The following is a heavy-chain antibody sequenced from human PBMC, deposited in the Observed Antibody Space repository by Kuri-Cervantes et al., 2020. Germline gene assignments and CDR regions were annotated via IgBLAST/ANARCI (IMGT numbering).Heavy chain of an antibody. CDR2: ISYDGSNK. D-gene: IGHD4-17*01. CDR1: GFTFSSYA. Sequence: GESLKISCAASGFTFSSYAMHWVRQAPGKGLEWVAVISYDGSNKYYADSVKGRFTISRDNSKNTLYLQMNSLRAEDTAVYYCARERNCGDYLARYRVISGAFDIWGQGTMVTDSS. CDR3: ARERNCGDYLARYRVISGAFDI. J-gene: IGHJ3*02. V-gene: IGHV3-30-3*01.